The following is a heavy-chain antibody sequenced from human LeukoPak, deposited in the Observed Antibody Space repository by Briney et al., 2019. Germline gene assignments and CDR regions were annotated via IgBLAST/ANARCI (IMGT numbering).Heavy chain of an antibody. CDR1: GGSISSYY. D-gene: IGHD6-19*01. CDR3: ARADSSGWSHYYYYGMDV. J-gene: IGHJ6*02. CDR2: IYYSGST. V-gene: IGHV4-59*01. Sequence: SETLSLTCTRSGGSISSYYWSWIRQPPGKGLEWIGYIYYSGSTNYNPSLKSRVTISVDTSKNQFSLKLSSVTAADTAVYYCARADSSGWSHYYYYGMDVWGQGTTVTVSS.